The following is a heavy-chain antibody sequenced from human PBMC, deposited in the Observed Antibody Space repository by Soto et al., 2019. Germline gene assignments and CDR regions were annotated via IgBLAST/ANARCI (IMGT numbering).Heavy chain of an antibody. CDR3: ARDSGNDYSNY. Sequence: KASETLSLTCTVSGGSISSGDYYWSWIRQPPGKGLEWIGYIYYSGSTYYNPSLKSRVTISVDTSKNQFSLKLSSVTAADTAVYYCARDSGNDYSNYWGQGTLVTVSS. CDR1: GGSISSGDYY. CDR2: IYYSGST. V-gene: IGHV4-30-4*01. J-gene: IGHJ4*02. D-gene: IGHD4-4*01.